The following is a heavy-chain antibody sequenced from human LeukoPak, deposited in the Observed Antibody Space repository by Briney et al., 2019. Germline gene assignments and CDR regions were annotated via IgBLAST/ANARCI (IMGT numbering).Heavy chain of an antibody. CDR3: ARGPSTAETLYSGSYYTPNFGY. V-gene: IGHV4-59*01. D-gene: IGHD1-26*01. CDR1: GGSISSYY. J-gene: IGHJ4*02. CDR2: IYYSGST. Sequence: PSETLSLTCTVSGGSISSYYWSWIRQPPGKGLEWIGYIYYSGSTNYNPSLKSRVTISVDTSKNQFSLKLSSVTAADTAVYYCARGPSTAETLYSGSYYTPNFGYWGQGTLVTVSS.